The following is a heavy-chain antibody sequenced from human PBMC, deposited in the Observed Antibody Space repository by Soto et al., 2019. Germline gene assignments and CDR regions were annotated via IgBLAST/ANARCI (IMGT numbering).Heavy chain of an antibody. V-gene: IGHV4-59*08. J-gene: IGHJ6*03. Sequence: SETLSLTCTVSNGSITDYSWTWIRQPPGKPMEWIGYIYDYGSTYYNPSLESRVAFSVDTSKNQFSLKVRSVTAADTAVYYCARVRTSLDLYYYYMDVWGTGTTVTVSS. CDR2: IYDYGST. CDR3: ARVRTSLDLYYYYMDV. CDR1: NGSITDYS. D-gene: IGHD2-2*01.